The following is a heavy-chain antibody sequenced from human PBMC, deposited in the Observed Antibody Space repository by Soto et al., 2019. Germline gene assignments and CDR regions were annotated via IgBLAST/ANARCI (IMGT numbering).Heavy chain of an antibody. CDR2: IYYSEST. V-gene: IGHV4-39*01. D-gene: IGHD3-3*01. CDR1: GGSISSSRYY. J-gene: IGHJ4*02. Sequence: QLQLQESGPGLVKPSETLSLTCTVSGGSISSSRYYWGWIRQPPGKGLEWIATIYYSESTYYNPSLKSRVTMSLDTSKNQFSLKMNSVTAADTAVYYCARLPYDFWSGSGDYWGQGTLVTVSS. CDR3: ARLPYDFWSGSGDY.